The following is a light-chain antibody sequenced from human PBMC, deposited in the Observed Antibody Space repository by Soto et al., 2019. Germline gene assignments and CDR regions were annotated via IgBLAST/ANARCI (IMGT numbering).Light chain of an antibody. CDR1: QSVLYSSNNKNY. CDR2: WAS. Sequence: DIVMTQSPDSLAVSLGERATINCTSSQSVLYSSNNKNYLAWYQQKPGQPPKLLIYWASTRESGVPDRFSGSGSATDFTLTISSLQAEDVAVYYCQRYYRPWTFGQGTKVEIK. J-gene: IGKJ1*01. CDR3: QRYYRPWT. V-gene: IGKV4-1*01.